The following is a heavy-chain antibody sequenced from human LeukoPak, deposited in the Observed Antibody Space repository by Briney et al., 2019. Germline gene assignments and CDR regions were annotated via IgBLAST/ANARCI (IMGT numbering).Heavy chain of an antibody. J-gene: IGHJ5*02. Sequence: SETLSLTCTVSGGSMSGFFWTWIRQPPGRELEWIGSIYYSGSSTKYNPSLKSRVTISVDTSKSQFSLKLNSATAADTAVYYCASKLAAGTGGWFDPWGQGTLVTVSS. CDR3: ASKLAAGTGGWFDP. CDR2: IYYSGSST. D-gene: IGHD6-13*01. CDR1: GGSMSGFF. V-gene: IGHV4-59*01.